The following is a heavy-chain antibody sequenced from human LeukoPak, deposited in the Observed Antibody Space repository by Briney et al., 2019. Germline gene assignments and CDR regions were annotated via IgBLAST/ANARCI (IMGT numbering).Heavy chain of an antibody. CDR1: GYTFTGYY. J-gene: IGHJ4*02. CDR2: INPNSGGT. D-gene: IGHD3-22*01. V-gene: IGHV1-2*02. Sequence: GASVKVSCKASGYTFTGYYMHWVRQAPGQGLEWMGWINPNSGGTNYAQKFQGRVTMTRDTSISTAYMELSRLRSDGTAVYYCARDYFYYDSSGYDYWGQGTLVTVSS. CDR3: ARDYFYYDSSGYDY.